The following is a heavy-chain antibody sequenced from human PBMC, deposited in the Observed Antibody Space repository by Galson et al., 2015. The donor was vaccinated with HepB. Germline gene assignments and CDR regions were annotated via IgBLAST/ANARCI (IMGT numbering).Heavy chain of an antibody. CDR1: EFTFSSYW. CDR2: INPGGSEK. Sequence: SLRLSCAASEFTFSSYWMNWVRQAPGKGLEWVANINPGGSEKYYVASLKGRFTFSRDNAKNSLYLQMDSLRAEDTAVYYCARRISLVRGIITKPDYYYGMDVWGQGTTVTVAS. CDR3: ARRISLVRGIITKPDYYYGMDV. J-gene: IGHJ6*02. V-gene: IGHV3-7*03. D-gene: IGHD3-10*01.